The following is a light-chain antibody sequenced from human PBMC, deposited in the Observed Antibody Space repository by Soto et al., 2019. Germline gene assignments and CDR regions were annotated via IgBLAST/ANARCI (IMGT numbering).Light chain of an antibody. CDR2: KAS. Sequence: DIQMTQSPSTLSASVGDRVTITCRASQSISSWLAWYQQKPGKAPKLLIYKASTLESGVPSRFSGSGSGTEFTLTISSLQPDDFATYYCQQYNSYPYTFGQGTKLEIK. CDR1: QSISSW. V-gene: IGKV1-5*03. J-gene: IGKJ2*01. CDR3: QQYNSYPYT.